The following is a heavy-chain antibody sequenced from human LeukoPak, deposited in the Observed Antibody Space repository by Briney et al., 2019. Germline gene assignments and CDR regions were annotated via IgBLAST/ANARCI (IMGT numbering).Heavy chain of an antibody. CDR1: AFTFRTYG. Sequence: PGGSLRLSCAASAFTFRTYGMHWVRQAPGKGLEWVAVISYDANNKSYADSVKGRFTISRDNSKNTLYLQMNSLRAEDTAVYYCAKDRHPARTDGYYFDYWGQGTLVTVSS. J-gene: IGHJ4*02. D-gene: IGHD1-14*01. V-gene: IGHV3-30*18. CDR2: ISYDANNK. CDR3: AKDRHPARTDGYYFDY.